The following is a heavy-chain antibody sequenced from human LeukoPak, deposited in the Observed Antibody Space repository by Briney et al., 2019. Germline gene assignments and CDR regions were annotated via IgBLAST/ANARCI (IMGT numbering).Heavy chain of an antibody. CDR2: INPSGGNT. Sequence: ASVKVSCKASGYTFTSYYMHWVRQAPGQGLEWMGIINPSGGNTSYAQKFQGRVTMTRDTSTSTVYLELSSLRSEDTAVYYCARGYYDFWSGYYTFDGYYYYYMDVWGKGTTVAVSS. J-gene: IGHJ6*03. CDR3: ARGYYDFWSGYYTFDGYYYYYMDV. V-gene: IGHV1-46*03. CDR1: GYTFTSYY. D-gene: IGHD3-3*01.